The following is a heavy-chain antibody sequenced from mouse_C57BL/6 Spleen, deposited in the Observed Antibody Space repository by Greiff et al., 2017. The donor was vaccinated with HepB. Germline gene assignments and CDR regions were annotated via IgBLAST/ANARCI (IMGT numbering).Heavy chain of an antibody. V-gene: IGHV1-19*01. J-gene: IGHJ1*03. CDR2: INPYNVGT. Sequence: VQLKESGPVLVKPGASVKMSCKASGYTFTDYYMNWVKQSHGKSLEWIGVINPYNVGTSYNQKFKGKATLTVDKSSSTAYMELNSLTSEDSAVYYCASYYDGWYVDVWGTGTTVTVSS. CDR3: ASYYDGWYVDV. D-gene: IGHD1-1*01. CDR1: GYTFTDYY.